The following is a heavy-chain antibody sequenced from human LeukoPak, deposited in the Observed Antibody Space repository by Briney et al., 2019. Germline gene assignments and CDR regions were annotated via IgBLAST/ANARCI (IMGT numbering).Heavy chain of an antibody. V-gene: IGHV3-74*01. CDR1: GFTFSSYW. J-gene: IGHJ4*02. CDR3: ARGQYGGYDSIGDY. CDR2: INSDGSNT. Sequence: QTGGSLRLSCAASGFTFSSYWMHRVRHAPGKGLVWVSRINSDGSNTDYADSVKGRITISRDNAKNTLFLQMNSLRDEDTAVYYCARGQYGGYDSIGDYWGQGTLVTVSS. D-gene: IGHD5-12*01.